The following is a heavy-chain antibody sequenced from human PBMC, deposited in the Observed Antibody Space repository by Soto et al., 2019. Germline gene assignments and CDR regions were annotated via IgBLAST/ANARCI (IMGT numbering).Heavy chain of an antibody. Sequence: QVQLQESGPGLVKPSETLSLTCTVSGGSISSYYWSWIRQPPGKGLEWIGYIYYSGSTNYNPSLTSRVTISVDTSKNQFSLKLSSVTAADTAVYYCARGRPAATDAFDIWGQGTMVTVSS. V-gene: IGHV4-59*08. D-gene: IGHD2-2*01. CDR3: ARGRPAATDAFDI. CDR2: IYYSGST. CDR1: GGSISSYY. J-gene: IGHJ3*02.